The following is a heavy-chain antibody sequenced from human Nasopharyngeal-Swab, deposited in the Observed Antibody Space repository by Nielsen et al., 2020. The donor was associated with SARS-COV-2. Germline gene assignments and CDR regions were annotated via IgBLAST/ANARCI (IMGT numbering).Heavy chain of an antibody. CDR1: GFTFDDYG. Sequence: GESLKISCAASGFTFDDYGMSWVRQAPGKGPEWVSGINWNGGSTGYADSVKGRFTISRDNAKNSLYLQMNSLRAEDTALYHCARLSGCSGGSWGRFCGMDVWGQGTTVTVSS. J-gene: IGHJ6*02. CDR2: INWNGGST. D-gene: IGHD2-15*01. CDR3: ARLSGCSGGSWGRFCGMDV. V-gene: IGHV3-20*01.